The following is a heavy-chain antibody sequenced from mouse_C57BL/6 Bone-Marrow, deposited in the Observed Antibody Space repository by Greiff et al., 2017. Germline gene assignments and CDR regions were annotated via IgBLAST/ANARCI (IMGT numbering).Heavy chain of an antibody. Sequence: EVQGVESGGGLVQPKGSLKLSCAASGFTFNTYAMHWVRQAPGKGLEWVARIRSKSSNYATYYADSVKDRFTISRDDSQSMLYLQMNNLKTEDTAMYYCVRDYGSTCYWYFDVWGTGTTVTVSS. V-gene: IGHV10-3*01. CDR3: VRDYGSTCYWYFDV. CDR2: IRSKSSNYAT. J-gene: IGHJ1*03. D-gene: IGHD1-1*01. CDR1: GFTFNTYA.